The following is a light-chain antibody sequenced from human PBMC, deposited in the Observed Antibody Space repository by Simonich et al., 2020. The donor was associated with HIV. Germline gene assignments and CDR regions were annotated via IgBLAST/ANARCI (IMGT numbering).Light chain of an antibody. J-gene: IGKJ1*01. CDR1: QSFLYSSNNQNY. Sequence: DIVMTQSPDSLAVSLGGRATIISKSSQSFLYSSNNQNYVTWDQQKPGQPPNLLIYWASTRESGVPDRFSGSGSVTDFTLTISSLQAEDVAVYYCQQYYSTLWTFGQGTKVEIK. CDR3: QQYYSTLWT. V-gene: IGKV4-1*01. CDR2: WAS.